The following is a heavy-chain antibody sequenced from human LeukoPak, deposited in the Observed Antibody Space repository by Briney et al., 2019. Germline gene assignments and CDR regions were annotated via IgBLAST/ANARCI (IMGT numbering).Heavy chain of an antibody. CDR2: ISYDGSNK. D-gene: IGHD3-10*01. Sequence: GGSLRLSCAASGFTFSNAWMSWVRQAPGKGLEWVAVISYDGSNKYYADSVKGRFTISRDNSKNTLYLQMNSLRAEDTAVYYCAKGYYGSGSYEYDYWGQGTLVTVSS. J-gene: IGHJ4*02. V-gene: IGHV3-30*18. CDR3: AKGYYGSGSYEYDY. CDR1: GFTFSNAW.